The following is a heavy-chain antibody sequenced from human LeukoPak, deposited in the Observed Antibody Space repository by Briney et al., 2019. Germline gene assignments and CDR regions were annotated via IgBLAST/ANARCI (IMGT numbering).Heavy chain of an antibody. J-gene: IGHJ3*02. D-gene: IGHD2-2*01. CDR3: ARTHCSSTTCFPFDAFDM. V-gene: IGHV4-59*01. CDR2: IYYRGST. Sequence: SETLSLTCTVSGGSISIYYWSWIRQPPGKGLEWIGYIYYRGSTNYNPSLKSRVTISVDTSKNQFSLKLNSVTAADTAAYYCARTHCSSTTCFPFDAFDMWAKGPWSPSLQ. CDR1: GGSISIYY.